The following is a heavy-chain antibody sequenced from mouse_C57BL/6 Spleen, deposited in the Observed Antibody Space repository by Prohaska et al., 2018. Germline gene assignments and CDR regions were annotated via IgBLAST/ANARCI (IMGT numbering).Heavy chain of an antibody. J-gene: IGHJ4*01. CDR2: IDPSDSET. V-gene: IGHV1-52*01. Sequence: QVQLQQPGAELVRPGSSVKLSCKASGYTFTSYWTHWVKQRPIQGLEWIGNIDPSDSETHYNQKFKGKATFTVNKSSSTAYMELRSLISEHSAVYYCARGDYDVHYYAMDYWGQGTSVTVSS. CDR1: GYTFTSYW. D-gene: IGHD2-4*01. CDR3: ARGDYDVHYYAMDY.